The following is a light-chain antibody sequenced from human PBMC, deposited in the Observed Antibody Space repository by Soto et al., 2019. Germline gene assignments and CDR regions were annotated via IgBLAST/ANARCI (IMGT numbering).Light chain of an antibody. V-gene: IGKV1-39*01. CDR1: QSISSY. CDR2: AAS. Sequence: DIQVTQSPSSLAASLGDKGTITCRVSQSISSYLNWYQQKPGKAPQLLIYAASSLQSGVPSSFSGIGSGTDFTLTIISLQPEDFATYYCQQSYSTPRTFSQGTKVDIK. CDR3: QQSYSTPRT. J-gene: IGKJ1*01.